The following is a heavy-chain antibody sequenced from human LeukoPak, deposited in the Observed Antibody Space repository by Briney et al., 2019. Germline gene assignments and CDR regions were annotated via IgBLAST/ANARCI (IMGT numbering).Heavy chain of an antibody. CDR1: GGSFSGYF. Sequence: PSETMSLTCAVYGGSFSGYFWNWVRQPQGRGLEWIGETNHIGSTNYNPSLKSRVTISVDTSTNQFSLKLSSVTAADTAVYYCASNGADSSGLPDTYGMDVWGQGTTVTVSS. J-gene: IGHJ6*02. D-gene: IGHD3-22*01. V-gene: IGHV4-34*01. CDR2: TNHIGST. CDR3: ASNGADSSGLPDTYGMDV.